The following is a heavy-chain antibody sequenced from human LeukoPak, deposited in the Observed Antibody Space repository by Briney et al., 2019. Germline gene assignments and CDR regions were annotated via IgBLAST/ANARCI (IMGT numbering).Heavy chain of an antibody. V-gene: IGHV4-39*01. Sequence: SETLSLTCTVPGGSISSSSYYWGWIRQPPGKGLEWLGSIYYSGSTYYNPSPKSRVTISVDTSKNQFSLKLSSVTAADTAVYYCARMESGIAVAGIIDYWGQGTLVTVSS. CDR2: IYYSGST. J-gene: IGHJ4*02. CDR1: GGSISSSSYY. D-gene: IGHD6-19*01. CDR3: ARMESGIAVAGIIDY.